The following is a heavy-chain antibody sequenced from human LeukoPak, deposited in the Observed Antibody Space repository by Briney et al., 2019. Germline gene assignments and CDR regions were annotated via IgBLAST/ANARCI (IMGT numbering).Heavy chain of an antibody. CDR3: ARGLGYSSSPFDY. V-gene: IGHV4-34*01. CDR2: INHSGST. D-gene: IGHD6-13*01. Sequence: SETLSLTCAVYGGSFSGYYWSWIRQPPGKGLEWIGEINHSGSTNYNPSLKSRVTISVDTSKNQFSLKLSSVTAADTAVYYCARGLGYSSSPFDYWGQGTLVTVYS. CDR1: GGSFSGYY. J-gene: IGHJ4*02.